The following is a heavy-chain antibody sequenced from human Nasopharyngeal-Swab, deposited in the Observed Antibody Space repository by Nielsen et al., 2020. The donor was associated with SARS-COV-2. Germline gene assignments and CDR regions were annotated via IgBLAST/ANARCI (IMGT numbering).Heavy chain of an antibody. J-gene: IGHJ6*03. CDR2: ISWNSGSI. CDR3: APLAPMDV. Sequence: LKISCAASGFTFDDYAMHWVRQAPGKGLEWVSGISWNSGSIGYADSVKGRFTISRDNAKNSLYLQMNSLRAEDTALYYCAPLAPMDVWGKGTTVTVSS. CDR1: GFTFDDYA. V-gene: IGHV3-9*01.